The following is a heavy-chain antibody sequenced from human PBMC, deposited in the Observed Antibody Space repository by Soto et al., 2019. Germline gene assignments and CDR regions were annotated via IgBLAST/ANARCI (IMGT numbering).Heavy chain of an antibody. Sequence: QVQLVESGGGVVQPGRSLRLSCAASGFTFSSYAMHWVRQAPGKGLGWVAVISYDGSNKYYADSVKGRFTISRDNSKNTLYLQMNSLRAEDTAVYYCARDGAHYWGQGTLVTVSS. D-gene: IGHD3-16*01. CDR3: ARDGAHY. J-gene: IGHJ4*02. CDR2: ISYDGSNK. V-gene: IGHV3-30-3*01. CDR1: GFTFSSYA.